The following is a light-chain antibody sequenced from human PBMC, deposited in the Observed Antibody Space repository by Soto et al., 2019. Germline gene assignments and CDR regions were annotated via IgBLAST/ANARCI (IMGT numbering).Light chain of an antibody. V-gene: IGKV2-30*01. CDR1: QSLVDSDGNTF. CDR3: MPGTAVLT. J-gene: IGKJ1*01. Sequence: DVVLTQSPLSLPVTLGQPASISCRSSQSLVDSDGNTFLAWLQQRPGQSPRRLIYRVSTRDSGVPDRFSGSGSGTTFTLKISRVEGEDFGVYYCMPGTAVLTFGQGTKVEIK. CDR2: RVS.